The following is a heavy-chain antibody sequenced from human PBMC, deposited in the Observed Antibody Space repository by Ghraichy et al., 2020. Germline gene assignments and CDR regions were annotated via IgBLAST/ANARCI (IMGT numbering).Heavy chain of an antibody. Sequence: SETLSLTCTVSDGSISRYYWSWIRQSPGKGLEWIGYIFYSGTTTYNPSLKSRVTMSVDTSTNQLSLTLTSVTAADTAVYYCARVACGGGSCYPGGFYFGMDVWGQVTTFTFSS. J-gene: IGHJ6*02. V-gene: IGHV4-59*01. D-gene: IGHD2-15*01. CDR3: ARVACGGGSCYPGGFYFGMDV. CDR1: DGSISRYY. CDR2: IFYSGTT.